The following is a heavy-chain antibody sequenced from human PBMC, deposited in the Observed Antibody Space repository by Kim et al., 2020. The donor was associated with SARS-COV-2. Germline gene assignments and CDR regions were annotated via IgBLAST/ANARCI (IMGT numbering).Heavy chain of an antibody. CDR3: ARKIMGQQLAITAGGMDV. V-gene: IGHV3-33*01. J-gene: IGHJ6*02. Sequence: GGSLRLSSAASGFTFSSYGMHWVRQAPGKGLEWVAVIWYDGSNKYYADSVKGRFTISRDNSKNTLYLQMNSLRAEDTAVYYCARKIMGQQLAITAGGMDVWGQGTTVTVSS. CDR1: GFTFSSYG. CDR2: IWYDGSNK. D-gene: IGHD6-13*01.